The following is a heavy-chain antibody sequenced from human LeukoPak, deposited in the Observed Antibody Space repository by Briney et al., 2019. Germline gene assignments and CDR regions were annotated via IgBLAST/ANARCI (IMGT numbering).Heavy chain of an antibody. J-gene: IGHJ4*02. V-gene: IGHV4-59*01. CDR1: IGSIGNDY. CDR3: ARENKGTVHDSTAAFHY. CDR2: GHHSESP. Sequence: SETLSLTCTVSIGSIGNDYWSWLRQSPGKGLEWIAYGHHSESPNYNPSLKSRVTISVDRSNNRFSLQLSSVTAADTAVYYCARENKGTVHDSTAAFHYWGQGTLVTVSP. D-gene: IGHD1-7*01.